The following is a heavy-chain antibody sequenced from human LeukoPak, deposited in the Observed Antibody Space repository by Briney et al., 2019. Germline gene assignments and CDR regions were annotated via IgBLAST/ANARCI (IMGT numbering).Heavy chain of an antibody. CDR2: ITSGSSSI. CDR3: ARDLDWGAYYLDY. D-gene: IGHD7-27*01. Sequence: GGSLRLSCVGSGFIFSSYTMDWVRQAPGKGLEWIAHITSGSSSIYYADSVKGRFIVSRDNAKNSLYLQMNSLRAEDTAVYYCARDLDWGAYYLDYWGQGTLVTVSS. V-gene: IGHV3-48*01. CDR1: GFIFSSYT. J-gene: IGHJ4*02.